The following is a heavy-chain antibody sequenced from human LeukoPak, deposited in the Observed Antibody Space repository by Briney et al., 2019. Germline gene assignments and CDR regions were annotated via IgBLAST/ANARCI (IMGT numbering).Heavy chain of an antibody. D-gene: IGHD5-18*01. V-gene: IGHV3-11*01. CDR2: ISSSGSTI. CDR3: ARQRGYSYGFFDY. CDR1: GFTFSEDW. J-gene: IGHJ4*02. Sequence: PGGSLRLSCAASGFTFSEDWMSWVRQAPGKGLEWVSYISSSGSTIYYADSVKGRFTISRDNAKNSLYLQVNSLRAEDTAVYYCARQRGYSYGFFDYWGQGTLVTVSS.